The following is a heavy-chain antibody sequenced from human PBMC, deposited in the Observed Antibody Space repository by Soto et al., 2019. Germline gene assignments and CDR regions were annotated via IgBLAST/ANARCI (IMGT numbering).Heavy chain of an antibody. Sequence: QVQLVESGGGVVQPGSSLRLSCAASGFTFSSYAMHWVRQAQGKGLEWVAVISYDGSNKYYADSVKGRFTISRDNSKNTLYRKMNSLRADDTAVYYCARDRSSSWYIGYYFGIDVWGQGTTVTVSS. J-gene: IGHJ6*02. CDR1: GFTFSSYA. CDR2: ISYDGSNK. D-gene: IGHD6-13*01. CDR3: ARDRSSSWYIGYYFGIDV. V-gene: IGHV3-30-3*01.